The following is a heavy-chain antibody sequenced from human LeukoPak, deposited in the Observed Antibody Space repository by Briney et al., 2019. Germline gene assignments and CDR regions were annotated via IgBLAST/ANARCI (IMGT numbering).Heavy chain of an antibody. CDR2: MNPNSGNT. Sequence: ASVKVSCKASGYTFTSYDINWVRQATGQGLEWMGWMNPNSGNTGYAQKFQGRVTMTRNTSISTAYMELSSLRSEDTAVYYCARDGPGVAVAGNYYFDYWGQGTLVTVSS. D-gene: IGHD6-19*01. J-gene: IGHJ4*02. CDR1: GYTFTSYD. V-gene: IGHV1-8*01. CDR3: ARDGPGVAVAGNYYFDY.